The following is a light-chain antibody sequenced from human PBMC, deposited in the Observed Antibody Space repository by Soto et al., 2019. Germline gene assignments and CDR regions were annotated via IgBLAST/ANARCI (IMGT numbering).Light chain of an antibody. CDR1: RSNVGNNA. CDR3: PVWYDSLNGVV. J-gene: IGLJ3*02. CDR2: YDD. Sequence: QSVLTQPPSVSAAPRQRVTISCSGSRSNVGNNAVNWYQQLPGKAPKLLIYYDDLLPSGVSDRFSGSKSGTSASLAISGLQSDDEADYYCPVWYDSLNGVVFGGGTKLTVL. V-gene: IGLV1-36*01.